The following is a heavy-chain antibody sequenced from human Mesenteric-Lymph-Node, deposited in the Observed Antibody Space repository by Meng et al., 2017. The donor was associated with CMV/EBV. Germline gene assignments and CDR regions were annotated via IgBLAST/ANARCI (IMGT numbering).Heavy chain of an antibody. CDR1: GFTFTAYY. Sequence: ASVKVSCKTSGFTFTAYYIHWVRQAPGQGLEWMGRISPYSGATDSAQKFQGTVTMTRDTSISTAYMELRSLRSDDTAVYYCAKCSSTSCHFDYWGQGTLVTVSS. V-gene: IGHV1-2*02. J-gene: IGHJ4*02. D-gene: IGHD2-2*01. CDR2: ISPYSGAT. CDR3: AKCSSTSCHFDY.